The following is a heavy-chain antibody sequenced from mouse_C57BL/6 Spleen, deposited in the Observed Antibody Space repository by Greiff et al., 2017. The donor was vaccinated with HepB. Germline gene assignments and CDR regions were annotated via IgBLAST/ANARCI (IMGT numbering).Heavy chain of an antibody. V-gene: IGHV1-64*01. CDR2: IHPNSGST. D-gene: IGHD1-1*01. Sequence: QVQLQQPGAELVKPGASVKLSCKASGYTFTSDWMHWVKQRPGQGLEWIGMIHPNSGSTNYNEKFKSKATLTVDKSSSTAYMQLSSLTSEDSAVYYCAREEALITTVVAPFAYWGQGTLVTVSA. CDR3: AREEALITTVVAPFAY. J-gene: IGHJ3*01. CDR1: GYTFTSDW.